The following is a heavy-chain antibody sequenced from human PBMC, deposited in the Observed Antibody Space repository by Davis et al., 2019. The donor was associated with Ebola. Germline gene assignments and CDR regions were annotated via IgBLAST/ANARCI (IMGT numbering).Heavy chain of an antibody. J-gene: IGHJ6*02. Sequence: GGSLRLSCAASGFTFDDYAMHWVRQAPGKGLEWVSGISWNSGSIGYADSVKGRFTISRDNAKNSLYLQMNSLRAEDTAVYYCARDPADTVTTFYYYYGMDVWGQGTTVTVSS. CDR3: ARDPADTVTTFYYYYGMDV. V-gene: IGHV3-9*01. CDR1: GFTFDDYA. CDR2: ISWNSGSI. D-gene: IGHD4-17*01.